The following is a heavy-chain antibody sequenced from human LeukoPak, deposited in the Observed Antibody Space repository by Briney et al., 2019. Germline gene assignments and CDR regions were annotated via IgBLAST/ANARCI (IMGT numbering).Heavy chain of an antibody. V-gene: IGHV4-59*08. CDR1: GGSISSYY. Sequence: PSETLSLTCTVSGGSISSYYWSWIRQPPGKGLEWIGYIYYSGSTNYNPSLKSRVTISVDTSKNQFSLKLSSVTAADTAVYYCARHVIGDHFDYWGQGPLVTVSS. J-gene: IGHJ4*02. D-gene: IGHD4-17*01. CDR3: ARHVIGDHFDY. CDR2: IYYSGST.